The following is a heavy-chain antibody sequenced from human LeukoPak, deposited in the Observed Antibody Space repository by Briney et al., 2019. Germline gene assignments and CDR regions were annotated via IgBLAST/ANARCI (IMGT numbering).Heavy chain of an antibody. V-gene: IGHV3-9*01. J-gene: IGHJ6*02. CDR3: AKDITGRNFYFDAMDV. Sequence: PGRSLRLSCTSPGFTFGDFAMHWVRQAPGKGLEWVSGISWNSESISYADSVKGRFTGSRDNAQNSLYLQMDSLRPEDTALYYCAKDITGRNFYFDAMDVWGQGTTVTVSS. CDR1: GFTFGDFA. CDR2: ISWNSESI.